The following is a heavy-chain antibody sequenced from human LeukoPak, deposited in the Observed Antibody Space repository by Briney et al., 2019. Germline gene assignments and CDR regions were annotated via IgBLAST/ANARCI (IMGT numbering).Heavy chain of an antibody. CDR3: ARDLLAVGATQLDH. J-gene: IGHJ4*02. CDR1: RFTFSSYG. D-gene: IGHD1-26*01. CDR2: IWYDGSNK. V-gene: IGHV3-33*01. Sequence: GGSLRLSCTASRFTFSSYGMHWVCQAPGKGLEWVAVIWYDGSNKYYADSVKGRFTISRDNSKNTLYLQMNSLRAEDTAVYYCARDLLAVGATQLDHWAQGTVLTVSS.